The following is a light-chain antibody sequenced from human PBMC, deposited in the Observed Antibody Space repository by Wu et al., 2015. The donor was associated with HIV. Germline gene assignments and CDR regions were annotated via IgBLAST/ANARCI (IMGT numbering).Light chain of an antibody. CDR2: GAS. CDR1: QSINNNN. J-gene: IGKJ4*01. Sequence: EIVLTQSPGTLSLSPGERITLSCRASQSINNNNLAWYQHKPGQAPRLLIYGASSRATVIPERFSGSGSGTDFTLTISRLEPEDFAVYYCQQYGSSPLTFGGG. CDR3: QQYGSSPLT. V-gene: IGKV3-20*01.